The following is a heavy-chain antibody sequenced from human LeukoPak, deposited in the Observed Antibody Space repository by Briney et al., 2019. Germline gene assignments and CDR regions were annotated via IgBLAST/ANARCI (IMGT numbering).Heavy chain of an antibody. Sequence: PGGSLRLSCAASGFTFSSYGMHWVRQAPGKGLEWVAVISYDGSNKYYADSMKGRFTISRDNSKNTLYLQMNSLRAEDTAVYYCAKCLSDILTGSFWYYYYGMDVWGQGTTVTVSS. CDR1: GFTFSSYG. CDR2: ISYDGSNK. V-gene: IGHV3-30*18. J-gene: IGHJ6*02. D-gene: IGHD3-9*01. CDR3: AKCLSDILTGSFWYYYYGMDV.